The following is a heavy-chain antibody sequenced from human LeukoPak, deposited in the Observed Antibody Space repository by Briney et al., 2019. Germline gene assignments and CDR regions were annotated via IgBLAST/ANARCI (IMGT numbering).Heavy chain of an antibody. CDR1: GFTMSHYG. J-gene: IGHJ6*02. CDR3: AAGHYYYYGMDV. V-gene: IGHV3-23*01. D-gene: IGHD6-13*01. CDR2: IRSAVETT. Sequence: GGSLRLSCAASGFTMSHYGVSWVRQAPGKGLEWISGIRSAVETTHYADSVKGRFIISRDNSKNALSLQLDSLRPEDTALYYCAAGHYYYYGMDVWGQGTTVTVSS.